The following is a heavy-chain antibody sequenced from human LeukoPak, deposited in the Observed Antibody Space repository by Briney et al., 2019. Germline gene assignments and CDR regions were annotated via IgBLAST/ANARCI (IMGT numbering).Heavy chain of an antibody. J-gene: IGHJ4*02. CDR1: GDSVSSNSAA. CDR2: TYYRSKWYN. Sequence: SQTLSLTCAISGDSVSSNSAAWNWIRQSPSRGLEWLGRTYYRSKWYNEYAVSVKSRITINPDTSKNQFSLQVNSVTPEDTAVYYCARGTRYSSGWTFDYWGQGTLVTVSS. V-gene: IGHV6-1*01. D-gene: IGHD6-19*01. CDR3: ARGTRYSSGWTFDY.